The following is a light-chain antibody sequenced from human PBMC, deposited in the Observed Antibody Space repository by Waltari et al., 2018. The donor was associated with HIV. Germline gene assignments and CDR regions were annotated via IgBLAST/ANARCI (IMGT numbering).Light chain of an antibody. V-gene: IGLV2-8*01. CDR1: SSDVGGYNY. CDR3: SSYADDYNLV. Sequence: QSALTQPPSASGSPGQSVTISCSGTSSDVGGYNYVSWYQRHPGKAPKLLIYEVIKRPSGVPDRFFGSKSGNTASLTVSGLQAEDEADYFCSSYADDYNLVFGGGTKLTVL. J-gene: IGLJ3*02. CDR2: EVI.